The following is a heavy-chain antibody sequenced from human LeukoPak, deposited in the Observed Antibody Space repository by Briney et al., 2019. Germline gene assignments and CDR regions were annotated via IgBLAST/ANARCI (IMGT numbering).Heavy chain of an antibody. CDR1: GFTFSSYG. CDR2: IWYDGSNK. Sequence: GSLRLSCAASGFTFSSYGMHWVRQAPGKGLEWVAVIWYDGSNKYYADSVKGRFTISRDNAKNSLYLQMNSLRAEDTAVYYCARDCSSTSCYGMVYYYGMDVWGQGTTVTVSS. D-gene: IGHD2-2*01. CDR3: ARDCSSTSCYGMVYYYGMDV. V-gene: IGHV3-33*01. J-gene: IGHJ6*02.